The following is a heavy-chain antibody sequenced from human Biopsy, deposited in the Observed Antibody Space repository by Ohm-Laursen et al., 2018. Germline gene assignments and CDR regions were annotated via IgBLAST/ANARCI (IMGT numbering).Heavy chain of an antibody. V-gene: IGHV1-58*01. Sequence: SSVKVSRKASGFTFSSSAVQWVRQARGQRLEWIGWIVVGSGHTNYAQKFQERVTITRDMSTSTAYMELTSLRSEDTAVYYCAATSTLYYYYYAMDVWDQGTTITVSS. CDR1: GFTFSSSA. CDR2: IVVGSGHT. J-gene: IGHJ6*02. CDR3: AATSTLYYYYYAMDV.